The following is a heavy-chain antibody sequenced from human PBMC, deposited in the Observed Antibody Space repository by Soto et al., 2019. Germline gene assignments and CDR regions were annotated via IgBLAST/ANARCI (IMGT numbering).Heavy chain of an antibody. Sequence: PAETLSLTCTVSGASISSSSYGSWIRQPAGKGLEWIGRIYYSGSTNNSPSLRSRVTISVDTPRNQFSLKLSSVTAADTGVYYCARGRVGATWDYWGQGTLVTVSS. V-gene: IGHV4-61*10. D-gene: IGHD1-26*01. CDR3: ARGRVGATWDY. J-gene: IGHJ4*02. CDR1: GASISSSS. CDR2: IYYSGST.